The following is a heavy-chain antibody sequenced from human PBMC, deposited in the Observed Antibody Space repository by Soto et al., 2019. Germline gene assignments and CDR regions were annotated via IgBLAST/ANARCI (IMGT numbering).Heavy chain of an antibody. V-gene: IGHV3-15*01. J-gene: IGHJ4*02. CDR3: TTDYGYSSSWYSKGFDY. Sequence: GGSLRLSCAASGFTFSNAWMSWVRQAPGKGLEWVGRIKSKTDGGTTDYAAPVKGRFTISRDDSKNTLYLQMNSLKTEDTAVYYCTTDYGYSSSWYSKGFDYWGQGTLVTVSS. CDR2: IKSKTDGGTT. D-gene: IGHD6-13*01. CDR1: GFTFSNAW.